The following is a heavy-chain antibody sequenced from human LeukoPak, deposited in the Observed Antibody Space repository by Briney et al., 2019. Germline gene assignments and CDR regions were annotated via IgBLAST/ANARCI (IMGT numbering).Heavy chain of an antibody. CDR3: ARADSNIAARRIGFDY. J-gene: IGHJ4*02. Sequence: TGGSLRLSCAASGFTFSSYGMSWVRQAPGKGLEWVSSISGSSSYIYYADSVKGRFTISRDNAKKSLYLQMNSLRAGDTALYYCARADSNIAARRIGFDYWGQGTLVTVSS. V-gene: IGHV3-21*01. CDR1: GFTFSSYG. D-gene: IGHD6-6*01. CDR2: ISGSSSYI.